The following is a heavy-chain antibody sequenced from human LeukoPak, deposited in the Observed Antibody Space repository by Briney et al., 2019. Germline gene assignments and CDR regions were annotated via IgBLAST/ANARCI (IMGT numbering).Heavy chain of an antibody. Sequence: SVKVSCKASGGTFSSYAISWVRQAPGQGLEWMGGIIPIFGTANYAQKFQGRVTMTRDMSTSTVYMELSSLRSEDTAVYYCARGLYSSGPFDYWGQGTLVTVSS. J-gene: IGHJ4*02. V-gene: IGHV1-69*05. CDR2: IIPIFGTA. D-gene: IGHD6-19*01. CDR3: ARGLYSSGPFDY. CDR1: GGTFSSYA.